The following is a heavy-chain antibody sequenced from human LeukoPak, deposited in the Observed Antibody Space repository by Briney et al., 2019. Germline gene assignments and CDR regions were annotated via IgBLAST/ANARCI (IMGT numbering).Heavy chain of an antibody. CDR2: IKQDGSEK. CDR1: GFTFSSYW. J-gene: IGHJ5*02. D-gene: IGHD2-15*01. V-gene: IGHV3-7*01. Sequence: PGGSLRLSCAASGFTFSSYWMSWVRQAPGKGLEWVANIKQDGSEKYYVDSVKGRFTISRDNAKNSLYLQMNSLRAEDTAVYYCARDIVVVVAATHWFDPWGQGTLVTVSS. CDR3: ARDIVVVVAATHWFDP.